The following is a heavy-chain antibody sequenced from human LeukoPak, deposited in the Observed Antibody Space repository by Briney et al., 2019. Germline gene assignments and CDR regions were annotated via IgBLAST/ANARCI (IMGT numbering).Heavy chain of an antibody. V-gene: IGHV4-39*01. D-gene: IGHD4-17*01. Sequence: PSETLSLTCSVSGGSISSSTNYWGWIRQSPGKGLEWIGSINYSGSTYYKPSLKSRVTISIDTSKNQFSLKLSSVSAADTAVYYCASHTSYGDSFGDWGQGTLVTVSS. CDR1: GGSISSSTNY. J-gene: IGHJ4*02. CDR2: INYSGST. CDR3: ASHTSYGDSFGD.